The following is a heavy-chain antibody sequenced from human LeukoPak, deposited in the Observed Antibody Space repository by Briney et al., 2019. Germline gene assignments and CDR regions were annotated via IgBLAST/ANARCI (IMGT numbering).Heavy chain of an antibody. Sequence: GASVQVSCKASGGTFSSYAISWVRQAPGQGLEWMGGIIPIFGTANYAQKFQGRVTITADESTSTAYMELSSLRSEDTAVYYCARVGCSSTSCYWRDAFDIGGQGTMVTVSS. D-gene: IGHD2-2*01. J-gene: IGHJ3*02. CDR2: IIPIFGTA. V-gene: IGHV1-69*13. CDR3: ARVGCSSTSCYWRDAFDI. CDR1: GGTFSSYA.